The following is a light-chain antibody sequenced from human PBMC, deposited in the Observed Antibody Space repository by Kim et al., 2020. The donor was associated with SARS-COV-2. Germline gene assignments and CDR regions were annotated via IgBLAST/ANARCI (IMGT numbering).Light chain of an antibody. CDR3: QSYDSDNWV. V-gene: IGLV6-57*01. Sequence: GKTVPLSCTRSTGSIVGDYVKWYQQRPGSSPTSVIYENNQGASGVPDRFSGSIDSSSNSASLTISGLKTEDGADYYCQSYDSDNWVFGGGTQLTVL. CDR2: ENN. CDR1: TGSIVGDY. J-gene: IGLJ3*02.